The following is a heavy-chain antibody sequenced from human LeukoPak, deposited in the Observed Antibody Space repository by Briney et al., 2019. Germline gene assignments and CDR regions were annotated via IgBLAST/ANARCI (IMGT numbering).Heavy chain of an antibody. CDR3: AKTYSSGWYAKPLDY. V-gene: IGHV3-23*01. J-gene: IGHJ4*02. CDR1: GFTFSSYA. Sequence: PGGSLRLSCAASGFTFSSYAMSWVRQAPGEGLEWVSAISGSGVSTYYADSVKGRFTISRDNSKNTLYLQMNSLTAEDTAVYYCAKTYSSGWYAKPLDYWGQGTLVTVSS. D-gene: IGHD6-19*01. CDR2: ISGSGVST.